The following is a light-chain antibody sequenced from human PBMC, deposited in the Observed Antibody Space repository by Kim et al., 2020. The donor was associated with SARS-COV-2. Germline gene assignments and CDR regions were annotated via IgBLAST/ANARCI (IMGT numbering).Light chain of an antibody. V-gene: IGLV3-19*01. CDR3: NSRDSNDNVV. Sequence: VALGQTGRITCQGDSLRSYHATWYQQKPGQAPLLVIYGKNNRPSGIPDRFSGSSSGNTASLTITGTQAGDEADYYCNSRDSNDNVVFGGGTKLTVL. CDR2: GKN. CDR1: SLRSYH. J-gene: IGLJ2*01.